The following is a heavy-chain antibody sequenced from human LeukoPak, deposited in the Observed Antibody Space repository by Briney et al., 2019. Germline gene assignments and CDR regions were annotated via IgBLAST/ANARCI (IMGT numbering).Heavy chain of an antibody. CDR3: AATRQWELPYYFDY. V-gene: IGHV3-30*03. D-gene: IGHD1-26*01. CDR1: GFTFSSYG. CDR2: ISYDGSNK. J-gene: IGHJ4*02. Sequence: GGSLRLSCAASGFTFSSYGMHWVRQAPGKGLEWVAVISYDGSNKYYADSVKGRFTISRDNSKNTLYLQMNSLRAEDTAVYYCAATRQWELPYYFDYWGQGTLVTVSS.